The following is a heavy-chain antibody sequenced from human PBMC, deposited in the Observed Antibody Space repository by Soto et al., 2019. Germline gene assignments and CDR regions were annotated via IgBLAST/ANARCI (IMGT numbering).Heavy chain of an antibody. D-gene: IGHD6-13*01. CDR1: GGSFSGYS. Sequence: PSETLSLTCAVYGGSFSGYSWSWIRQPPGKGLEWIGEINHSGSTNYNPSLKSRVTISVDTSKNQFSLKLSSVTAADTAVYYCARGGGAAAGKYNWFDPWGQGTLVTVSS. J-gene: IGHJ5*02. CDR3: ARGGGAAAGKYNWFDP. CDR2: INHSGST. V-gene: IGHV4-34*01.